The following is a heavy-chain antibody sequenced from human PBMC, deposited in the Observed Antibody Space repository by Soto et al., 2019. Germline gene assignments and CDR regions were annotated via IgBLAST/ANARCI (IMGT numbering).Heavy chain of an antibody. V-gene: IGHV3-21*01. CDR3: ARDRLVGAAAYNWFDP. J-gene: IGHJ5*02. D-gene: IGHD1-26*01. Sequence: GGSLRLSCAASGFTFSSYSMNWVRQAPGKGLEWVSSISSSSSYIYYADSVKGRFTISRDNAKNSLYLQMNSLRAEDTAVYYCARDRLVGAAAYNWFDPWGQGTLVTVSS. CDR2: ISSSSSYI. CDR1: GFTFSSYS.